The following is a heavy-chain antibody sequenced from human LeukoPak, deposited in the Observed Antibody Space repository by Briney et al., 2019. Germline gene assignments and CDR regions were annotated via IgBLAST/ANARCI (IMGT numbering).Heavy chain of an antibody. J-gene: IGHJ5*02. CDR3: GRRGAALNWFDP. V-gene: IGHV4-39*01. CDR1: GGSISSTSYY. Sequence: SETLSLPCTVSGGSISSTSYYWGWIRQPPGQGLEWIGSINYSGRTFYNPSLKSRVTISVDTSKNQFSLNLTYVTAADTALYFCGRRGAALNWFDPWGQGTLVTVSS. CDR2: INYSGRT. D-gene: IGHD4/OR15-4a*01.